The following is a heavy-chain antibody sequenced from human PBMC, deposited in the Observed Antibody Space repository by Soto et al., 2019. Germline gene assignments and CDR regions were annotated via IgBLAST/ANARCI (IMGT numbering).Heavy chain of an antibody. J-gene: IGHJ6*02. CDR1: GYTFTSYG. D-gene: IGHD6-13*01. CDR2: ISAYNGNT. Sequence: GPSVKVSCKASGYTFTSYGISWVRQAPGQGLEWMGWISAYNGNTNYAQKLQGRVTMTTDTSTSTAYMELRSLRSDDTAVYYCARDWYSSSSDYYGMDVWGQGTTVTVSS. V-gene: IGHV1-18*01. CDR3: ARDWYSSSSDYYGMDV.